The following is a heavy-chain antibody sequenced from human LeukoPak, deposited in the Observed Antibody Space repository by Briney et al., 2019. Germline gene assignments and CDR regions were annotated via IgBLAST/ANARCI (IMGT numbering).Heavy chain of an antibody. Sequence: SGGSLRLSCAASGFTFSNYAMSWVRQAPGQGLEWVSAISGGGSTTYSADSVKGRFTISRDNSKNTLYLQMSGLRAEDTALYYCAKLVHSKSPAVDYWGQGTLVFVSS. D-gene: IGHD4-11*01. V-gene: IGHV3-23*01. J-gene: IGHJ4*02. CDR2: ISGGGSTT. CDR3: AKLVHSKSPAVDY. CDR1: GFTFSNYA.